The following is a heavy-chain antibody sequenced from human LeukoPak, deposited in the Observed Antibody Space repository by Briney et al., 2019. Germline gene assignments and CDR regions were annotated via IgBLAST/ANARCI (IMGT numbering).Heavy chain of an antibody. CDR2: IHPDGKNT. CDR3: ATYVDTVRYDAFDV. V-gene: IGHV3-74*01. D-gene: IGHD5-18*01. CDR1: GFTFSSYG. Sequence: GGSLRLSCAASGFTFSSYGMHWVRQAPGKGLEWVSRIHPDGKNTAYADSVKGRFTISRDNARNTLFLQMNSLRTEDAAVYYCATYVDTVRYDAFDVWGQGTMVTVSS. J-gene: IGHJ3*01.